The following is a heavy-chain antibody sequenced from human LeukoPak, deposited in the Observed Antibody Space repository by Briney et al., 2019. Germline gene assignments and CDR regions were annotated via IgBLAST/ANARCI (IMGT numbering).Heavy chain of an antibody. CDR1: GFTFSSYA. CDR2: ISYDGSNK. V-gene: IGHV3-30-3*01. D-gene: IGHD7-27*01. J-gene: IGHJ4*02. Sequence: GGSLRLSCAASGFTFSSYAMHWVRQAPGKGLEWVAVISYDGSNKYYADSVKGRFTISRDNSKNTLYLQMNSLRAEDTAVYYCARGELTGRLYYFDYWGQGTLVTVSS. CDR3: ARGELTGRLYYFDY.